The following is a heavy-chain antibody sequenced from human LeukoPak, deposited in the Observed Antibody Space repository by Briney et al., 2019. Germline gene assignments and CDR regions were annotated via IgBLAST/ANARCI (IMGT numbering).Heavy chain of an antibody. CDR3: ASDLRNYGSGS. Sequence: GGSLRLSCAASGFTFSSYSMNWVRQAPGKGLEWVSYISSSSSTIYYADSVKGRFTIPRDNAKNSLYMQMNSLRAEDTAVYYCASDLRNYGSGSWGQGTVVTVSS. V-gene: IGHV3-48*01. CDR1: GFTFSSYS. J-gene: IGHJ4*02. D-gene: IGHD3-10*01. CDR2: ISSSSSTI.